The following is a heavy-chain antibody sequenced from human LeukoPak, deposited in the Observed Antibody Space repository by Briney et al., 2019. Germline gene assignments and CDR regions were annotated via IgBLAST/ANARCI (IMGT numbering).Heavy chain of an antibody. V-gene: IGHV1-69*13. CDR3: ASHYYDSSGYYYGFDY. Sequence: GASVKVSCKASGGTFSSYAISWVRQAPGQGLEWMGGIIPIFGTANYAQKFQGRVTITADESTSTAYMGLSSLRSEDTAVYYCASHYYDSSGYYYGFDYWGQGTLVTVSS. CDR1: GGTFSSYA. J-gene: IGHJ4*02. D-gene: IGHD3-22*01. CDR2: IIPIFGTA.